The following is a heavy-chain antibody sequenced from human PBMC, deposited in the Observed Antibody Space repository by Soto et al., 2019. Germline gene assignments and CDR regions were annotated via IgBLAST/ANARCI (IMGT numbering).Heavy chain of an antibody. D-gene: IGHD3-10*01. CDR2: IIPIVGIA. CDR1: GGTFSSYT. Sequence: QVQLVQSGAEVKKPGSSVKVSCKASGGTFSSYTISWVRQAPGQGLEWMGRIIPIVGIANYAQKFQGRVTLTADKTTSTDYMELSSLRSEDTAVYYGARVTAAGGLDYWGQGTLVTVSS. CDR3: ARVTAAGGLDY. V-gene: IGHV1-69*02. J-gene: IGHJ4*02.